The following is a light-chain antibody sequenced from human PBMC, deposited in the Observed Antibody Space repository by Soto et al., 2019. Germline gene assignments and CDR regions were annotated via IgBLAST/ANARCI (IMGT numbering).Light chain of an antibody. CDR2: KAS. CDR3: QHYNSYSEA. J-gene: IGKJ1*01. Sequence: DIQMTQSPSTLSGSVGDRVTITWRATQSISGWVAWYQQKPGEAPKLLIYKASTLKSGVPSRFSSSGSGTEFTLTISSLQPDDFATYYCQHYNSYSEAFGQGTKVDIK. CDR1: QSISGW. V-gene: IGKV1-5*03.